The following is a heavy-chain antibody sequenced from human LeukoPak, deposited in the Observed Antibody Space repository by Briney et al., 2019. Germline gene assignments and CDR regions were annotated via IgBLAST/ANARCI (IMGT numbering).Heavy chain of an antibody. J-gene: IGHJ4*02. CDR3: AKGSF. D-gene: IGHD3-10*01. Sequence: GSLRLSCAASGFTVSSNYMNWVRQAPGKGLEWVSGISESGGSTYYADSVKGRFTSSRDNSKNTLYLQMNNLRAEDTAAYYCAKGSFWGQGTLVTVSS. CDR2: ISESGGST. V-gene: IGHV3-23*01. CDR1: GFTVSSNY.